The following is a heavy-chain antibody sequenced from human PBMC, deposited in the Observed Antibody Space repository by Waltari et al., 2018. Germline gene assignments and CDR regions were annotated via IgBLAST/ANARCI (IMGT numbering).Heavy chain of an antibody. CDR1: GFTFSSYG. CDR3: AKVAYCGGDCYYFDY. J-gene: IGHJ4*02. CDR2: IRYDGSNK. V-gene: IGHV3-30*02. Sequence: QVQLVESGGGVVQPGGSLRLSCAASGFTFSSYGMHWVRQAPGKGLEWVAFIRYDGSNKYYADSVKGRFTISRDNSKNKLYLQMNSLRAEDTAVYYCAKVAYCGGDCYYFDYWGQGTLVTVSS. D-gene: IGHD2-21*01.